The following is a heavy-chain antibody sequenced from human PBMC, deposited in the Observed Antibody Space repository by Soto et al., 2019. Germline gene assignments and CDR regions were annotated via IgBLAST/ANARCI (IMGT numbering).Heavy chain of an antibody. V-gene: IGHV3-30*01. CDR3: ARDLGTYIRYCLDY. D-gene: IGHD7-27*01. Sequence: GGSLRLSCAASGFTFSTYAMHWVRQAPGKGLKWVAVISYDGTNKYYADSVRGRFTISRDTSKNTLYLQMNSLRDEDTAVYYCARDLGTYIRYCLDYWGQGTLVTVSS. J-gene: IGHJ4*02. CDR2: ISYDGTNK. CDR1: GFTFSTYA.